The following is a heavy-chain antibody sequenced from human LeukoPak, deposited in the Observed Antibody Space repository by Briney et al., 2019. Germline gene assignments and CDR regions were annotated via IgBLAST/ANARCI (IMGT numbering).Heavy chain of an antibody. CDR2: IKQDGSEK. CDR3: AREAHPPTTVTMLDFDY. D-gene: IGHD4-17*01. CDR1: GFTFINYA. V-gene: IGHV3-7*01. Sequence: PGGFLRLSCAASGFTFINYAIHWVRQAPGKGLEWVANIKQDGSEKYYVDSVKGRFTISRDNAKNSLYLQMNSLRAEDTAVYYCAREAHPPTTVTMLDFDYWGQGTLVTVSS. J-gene: IGHJ4*02.